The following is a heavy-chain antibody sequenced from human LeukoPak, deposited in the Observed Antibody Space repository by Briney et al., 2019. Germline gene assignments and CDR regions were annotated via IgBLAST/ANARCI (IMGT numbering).Heavy chain of an antibody. V-gene: IGHV3-23*01. Sequence: PGGSLRLSCAASGFTFSSYGMSWVRQAPGKGLEWVSAISGSGGSTYYADSVKGRFTISRDNSKNTLYLQMNSLRAEDTAVYYCAKTHRSPDDAFDIWGQGTMVTVSS. CDR1: GFTFSSYG. D-gene: IGHD1-14*01. CDR3: AKTHRSPDDAFDI. J-gene: IGHJ3*02. CDR2: ISGSGGST.